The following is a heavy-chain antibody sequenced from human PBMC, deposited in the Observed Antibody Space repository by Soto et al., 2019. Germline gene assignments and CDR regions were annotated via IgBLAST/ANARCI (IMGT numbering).Heavy chain of an antibody. V-gene: IGHV1-18*04. CDR3: ARGGQKNVYTSIGP. D-gene: IGHD1-1*01. J-gene: IGHJ5*02. Sequence: SVMVSCCASSEPFNHYGTAWVRQDPGQGLEWMGWIGTYNGNTNTYHKKRFQGRFTMTSDSASNTACMELRSLTPDDTAVYYCARGGQKNVYTSIGPWGQGNLVTVSS. CDR1: SEPFNHYG. CDR2: IGTYNGNT.